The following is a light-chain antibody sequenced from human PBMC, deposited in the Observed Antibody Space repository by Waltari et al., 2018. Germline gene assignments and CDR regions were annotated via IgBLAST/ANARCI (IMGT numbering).Light chain of an antibody. CDR2: DVS. CDR1: SNDVGYNNY. V-gene: IGLV2-14*03. J-gene: IGLJ2*01. Sequence: QSALTQPASVSGSPGQSITISCTGTSNDVGYNNYVCWYQQHPGKAPNLMIYDVSKRPAGIADRFAGSRSGNTASLTISGLQADDEADYYCSSYTSSSTLLFGGGTKVTVL. CDR3: SSYTSSSTLL.